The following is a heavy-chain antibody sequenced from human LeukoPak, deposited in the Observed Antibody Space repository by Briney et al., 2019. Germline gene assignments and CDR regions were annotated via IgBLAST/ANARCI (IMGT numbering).Heavy chain of an antibody. D-gene: IGHD3-22*01. J-gene: IGHJ4*02. CDR3: AKASAMIVVVSKHFDY. Sequence: GGSLRLSCAASGFTFSNFGMHWVRQALGKGLEWVSAISGSGGSTYYADSVKGRFTISRDNSKNTLYLQMNSLRAEDTAVYYCAKASAMIVVVSKHFDYWGQGTLVTVSS. CDR2: ISGSGGST. CDR1: GFTFSNFG. V-gene: IGHV3-23*01.